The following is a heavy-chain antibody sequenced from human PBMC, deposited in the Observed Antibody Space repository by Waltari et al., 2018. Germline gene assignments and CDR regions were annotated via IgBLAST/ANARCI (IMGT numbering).Heavy chain of an antibody. J-gene: IGHJ6*03. Sequence: EVQLVESGGVVVQHGGYLRLSCAACGFPLADYTMHWVSKAPGKGLAWVSRISLDGGSTYYAYAVKGRFTISRDNSKNSLYLQMNSLRTEDTALYYCAKEGNNYYYYMDVWGKGTTFTVSS. D-gene: IGHD1-1*01. CDR2: ISLDGGST. CDR1: GFPLADYT. V-gene: IGHV3-43*01. CDR3: AKEGNNYYYYMDV.